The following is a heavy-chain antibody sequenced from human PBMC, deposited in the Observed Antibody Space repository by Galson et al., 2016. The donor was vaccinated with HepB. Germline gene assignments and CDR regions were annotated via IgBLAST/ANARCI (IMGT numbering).Heavy chain of an antibody. Sequence: ETLSLTCTVSGGSISTSSYYWVWIRQPPGKGLEWIGSIYYSGSTSFNPSLQSRVSMSVDTSKNQFSLRLSSVTAADTSVYYCASLFSYCSTTTCTLNFDYWGQGTLVTVSS. D-gene: IGHD2-2*01. CDR2: IYYSGST. CDR3: ASLFSYCSTTTCTLNFDY. CDR1: GGSISTSSYY. J-gene: IGHJ4*02. V-gene: IGHV4-39*01.